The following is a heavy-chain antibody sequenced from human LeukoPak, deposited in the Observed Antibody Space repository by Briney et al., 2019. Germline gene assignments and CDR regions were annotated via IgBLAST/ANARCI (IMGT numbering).Heavy chain of an antibody. CDR2: IYYSGTT. V-gene: IGHV4-39*07. CDR3: ARGTLYRGWSYYLDF. Sequence: SETLSLTCTVSGGSISSSPYYWGWIRQPPGKGLEWIGSIYYSGTTHYNPSLESRVTISVDMSKNHFSLRLRSVTAADTAMYYCARGTLYRGWSYYLDFWGQGSQVTVSS. D-gene: IGHD6-19*01. CDR1: GGSISSSPYY. J-gene: IGHJ4*02.